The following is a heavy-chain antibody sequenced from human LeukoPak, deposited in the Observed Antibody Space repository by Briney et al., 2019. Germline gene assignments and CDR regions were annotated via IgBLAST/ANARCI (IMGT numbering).Heavy chain of an antibody. V-gene: IGHV3-7*01. CDR2: IKQDGSDK. J-gene: IGHJ6*03. D-gene: IGHD2-15*01. CDR1: GFTFNSYW. CDR3: ARVGAATFYYYYMDV. Sequence: GGSLRLSCEASGFTFNSYWMSWVRQAPGKGLEWVANIKQDGSDKYYVDSLKGRFTVSRDNAKNSLYLQINSLRVGDTAVYFCARVGAATFYYYYMDVWGKGTTVTVSS.